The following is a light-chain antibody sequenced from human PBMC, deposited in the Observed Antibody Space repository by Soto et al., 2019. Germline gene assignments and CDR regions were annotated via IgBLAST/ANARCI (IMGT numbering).Light chain of an antibody. CDR2: EVV. CDR1: KNDVGFYDF. J-gene: IGLJ1*01. V-gene: IGLV2-8*01. Sequence: QSVLTQPPSASGSPGQSVTISCTGTKNDVGFYDFVSWYQYHPGKAPRLIIYEVVQRPSGVPDRFSGSKSGNTASLTVSGLQAVDEADYFCKSYAGSNTYVFGSGTKLTVL. CDR3: KSYAGSNTYV.